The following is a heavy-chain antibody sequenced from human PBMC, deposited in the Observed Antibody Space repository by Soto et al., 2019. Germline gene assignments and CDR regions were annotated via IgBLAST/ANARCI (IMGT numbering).Heavy chain of an antibody. CDR2: IIPIFGTA. V-gene: IGHV1-69*05. CDR1: GGTFSSYA. CDR3: AAVPGYCISTSCYEDY. Sequence: QVQLVQSGAEVKKPGSSVKVSCKASGGTFSSYAISWVRQAPGQGLEWMGGIIPIFGTANYAQKFQGRVTITXXDXTXXAYMELSSLRSEDTAVYYCAAVPGYCISTSCYEDYWGQGTLVTVSS. D-gene: IGHD2-2*01. J-gene: IGHJ4*02.